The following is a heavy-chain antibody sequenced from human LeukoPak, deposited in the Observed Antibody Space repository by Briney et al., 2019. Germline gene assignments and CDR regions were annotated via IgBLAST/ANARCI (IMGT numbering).Heavy chain of an antibody. D-gene: IGHD3-3*01. CDR2: INDYPP. CDR3: AKEHDLWHEQGNWFDT. CDR1: GFYFNTYS. V-gene: IGHV3-23*01. J-gene: IGHJ5*02. Sequence: GGSLRLSCTTSGFYFNTYSMSWVRQAPAKGLAWVAAINDYPPYYTVSVKGRFTGSRDNCKDTLYLHLNSLRAEDTAIYYCAKEHDLWHEQGNWFDTWGQGVLVTVSS.